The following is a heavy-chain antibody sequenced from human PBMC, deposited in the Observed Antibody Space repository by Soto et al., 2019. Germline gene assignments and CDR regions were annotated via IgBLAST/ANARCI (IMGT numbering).Heavy chain of an antibody. CDR2: ISYSGST. CDR3: ARGPLGGYDSDDAFDI. Sequence: SETLSLTCTVSGGSISSYYWSWIRQPPGKGLEWIGYISYSGSTNYNPSLKSRVTISVDTSKNQFSLKLSSVTAADTAVYYCARGPLGGYDSDDAFDIWGQGTMVTVSS. J-gene: IGHJ3*02. CDR1: GGSISSYY. V-gene: IGHV4-59*01. D-gene: IGHD5-12*01.